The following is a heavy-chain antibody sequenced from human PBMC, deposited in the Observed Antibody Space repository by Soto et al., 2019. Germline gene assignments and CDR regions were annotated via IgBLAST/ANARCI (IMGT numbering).Heavy chain of an antibody. J-gene: IGHJ4*02. CDR1: GYTFTSQN. D-gene: IGHD1-26*01. CDR2: IIPSIGTT. CDR3: ISTLGARFDY. V-gene: IGHV1-46*03. Sequence: GASVKVSCKASGYTFTSQNMHWVRQAPGQGLEWMGVIIPSIGTTTYAQKFQGRVTMSSDTSTSSVYMEVSSLRSEDTAVYYCISTLGARFDYWGQGTLVTVSS.